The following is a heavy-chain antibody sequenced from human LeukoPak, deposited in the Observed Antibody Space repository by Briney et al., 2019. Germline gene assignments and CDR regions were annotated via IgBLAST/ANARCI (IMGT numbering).Heavy chain of an antibody. V-gene: IGHV1-18*01. CDR3: ARGAGGASSENWFDP. CDR2: INSYNGNT. D-gene: IGHD1-26*01. CDR1: GYTFTTYG. Sequence: ASVKVSCKAPGYTFTTYGIFWVRQAPGQGLEWMGWINSYNGNTKYAQKFQGRVTMTTDTSTSTAYMELRSLRSDDTAIYYCARGAGGASSENWFDPWGQGTLVTVSS. J-gene: IGHJ5*02.